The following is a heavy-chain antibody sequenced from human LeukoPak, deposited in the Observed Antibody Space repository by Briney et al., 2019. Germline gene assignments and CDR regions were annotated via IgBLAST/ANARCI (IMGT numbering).Heavy chain of an antibody. CDR3: ARCRDGSGSYHAFDI. J-gene: IGHJ3*02. D-gene: IGHD3-10*01. CDR1: GGTFSSYA. V-gene: IGHV1-69*13. Sequence: SVKVSCKVSGGTFSSYAISWVRQAPGQGLEWMGGIIPIFGTANYAQKFQGRVTITADESTSTAYMELSSLRSEDTAVYYCARCRDGSGSYHAFDIWGQGTMVTVSS. CDR2: IIPIFGTA.